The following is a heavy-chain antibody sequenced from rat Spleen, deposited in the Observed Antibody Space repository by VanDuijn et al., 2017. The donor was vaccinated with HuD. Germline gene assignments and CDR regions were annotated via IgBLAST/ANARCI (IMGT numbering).Heavy chain of an antibody. D-gene: IGHD4-3*01. Sequence: EVQLVESGGGLVQPGRSLKLSCVTSGFTFNNYWMTWIRQAPGKGPEWVASITNAAGKVYYPDSVKGRCTISRDNAKNTLYLQMNSLGSEDTATYYCARHNSGYGVMDAWGQGASVTVSS. V-gene: IGHV5-31*01. CDR1: GFTFNNYW. CDR3: ARHNSGYGVMDA. CDR2: ITNAAGKV. J-gene: IGHJ4*01.